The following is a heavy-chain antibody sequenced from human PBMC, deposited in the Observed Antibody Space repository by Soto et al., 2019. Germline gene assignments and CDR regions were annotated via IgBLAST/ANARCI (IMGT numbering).Heavy chain of an antibody. V-gene: IGHV1-3*01. D-gene: IGHD6-19*01. Sequence: QVQLVQSGAEVKKPGASVKVSCKASGYTFTSYAMHWVRQAPGQRLEWMGWINAGNGNTKYSQKFQGRVTITRDTSASTAYMELSSLRSEDTAVYYCARVDPARQWLDDAFDIWGQGTMVTVSS. CDR2: INAGNGNT. CDR3: ARVDPARQWLDDAFDI. J-gene: IGHJ3*02. CDR1: GYTFTSYA.